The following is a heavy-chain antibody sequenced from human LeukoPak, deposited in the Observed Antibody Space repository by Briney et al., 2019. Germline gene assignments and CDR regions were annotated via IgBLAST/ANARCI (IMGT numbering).Heavy chain of an antibody. V-gene: IGHV7-4-1*02. J-gene: IGHJ3*02. CDR1: GYTFTSYA. D-gene: IGHD6-19*01. CDR2: INTNTGNP. Sequence: ASVKVSCKASGYTFTSYAMNWVRQAPGQGLEWMGWINTNTGNPTYAQGFTGRFVFSLDTSVSTAYLQISSLKAEDTAVYYCAREGAEQWLSVFGAFDIWGQGTMVTVSS. CDR3: AREGAEQWLSVFGAFDI.